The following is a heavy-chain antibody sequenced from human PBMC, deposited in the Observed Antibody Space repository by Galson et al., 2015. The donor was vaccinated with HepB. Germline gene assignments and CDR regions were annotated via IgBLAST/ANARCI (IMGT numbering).Heavy chain of an antibody. Sequence: PRLSCATSGISFDSYAMHWVRQAPGKGLEWMAVISYDGGTTFHADSVKGRFTISRDNSGKTLYLQMNSLRSDDTAIYYCAYGSGSYFLDNWGQGTLVTVSS. CDR3: AYGSGSYFLDN. D-gene: IGHD3-10*01. V-gene: IGHV3-30*14. CDR1: GISFDSYA. J-gene: IGHJ4*02. CDR2: ISYDGGTT.